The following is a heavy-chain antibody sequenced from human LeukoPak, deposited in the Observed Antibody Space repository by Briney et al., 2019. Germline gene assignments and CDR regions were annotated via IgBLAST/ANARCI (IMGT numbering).Heavy chain of an antibody. CDR1: GYSFTSYW. V-gene: IGHV5-51*01. J-gene: IGHJ3*02. CDR3: ASRYDSSGYYDAFGI. Sequence: GESLKISCKGSGYSFTSYWIGWVRQMPGKGLEWMGIIYPGDSDTRYSPSFQGQVTISADKSISTACLQWSSLKASDTAMYYCASRYDSSGYYDAFGIWGQGTMVTVSS. CDR2: IYPGDSDT. D-gene: IGHD3-22*01.